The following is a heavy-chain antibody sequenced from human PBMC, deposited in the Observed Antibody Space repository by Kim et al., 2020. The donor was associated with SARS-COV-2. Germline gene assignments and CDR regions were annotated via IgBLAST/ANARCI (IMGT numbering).Heavy chain of an antibody. CDR2: MNPNSGNT. CDR1: GYTFTSYD. Sequence: ASVKVSCKASGYTFTSYDINWVRQATGQGLEWMGWMNPNSGNTGYAQKFQGRVTMTRNTSISTAYMELSSLRSEDTAVYYCARGLSIRYFDWLPPSPPYYYYGMDVWGQGTTVTVSS. CDR3: ARGLSIRYFDWLPPSPPYYYYGMDV. D-gene: IGHD3-9*01. V-gene: IGHV1-8*01. J-gene: IGHJ6*02.